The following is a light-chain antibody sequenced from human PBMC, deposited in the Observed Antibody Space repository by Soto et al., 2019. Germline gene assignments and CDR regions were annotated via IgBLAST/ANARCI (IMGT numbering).Light chain of an antibody. J-gene: IGKJ1*01. V-gene: IGKV3-11*01. CDR1: QYINNR. CDR3: HQRQSWPRT. Sequence: EIVLTQSPATRSSFPAYGVTLSCIASQYINNRLAWDQHRPGQAPRLLIYQTSIRAAGIPARFSASGSGTDFTLTISDVQPEDFALYYCHQRQSWPRTFGQGTKGGYQ. CDR2: QTS.